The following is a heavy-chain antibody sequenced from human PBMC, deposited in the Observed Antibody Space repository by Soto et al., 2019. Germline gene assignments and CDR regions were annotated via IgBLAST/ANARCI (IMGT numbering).Heavy chain of an antibody. CDR2: IFFTGIT. V-gene: IGHV4-61*01. Sequence: QVQLQESGPGLVRPSATLSLTCTVSGGSVTTGSYNWSWIRRPPGKGLEWIGHIFFTGITHYNPSLHNRVTMSVDTSKNQFSLTVPSVTAADTAVYYCARDGHGMDFWGQGTTVTVSS. CDR1: GGSVTTGSYN. CDR3: ARDGHGMDF. J-gene: IGHJ6*02.